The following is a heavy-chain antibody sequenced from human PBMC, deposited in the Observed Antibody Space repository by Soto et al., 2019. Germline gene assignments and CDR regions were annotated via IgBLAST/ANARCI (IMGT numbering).Heavy chain of an antibody. V-gene: IGHV4-59*01. Sequence: PSETLSLTCTVSGGYISSYYWSWIRQPPGKGLERIGYIYYSRSTNYNPSLKSRVTISVDTSKNQFSLKLSSVTAADTAVYYCAKTSSHYDFWSGYYSGGMDVWGQGTTVTVSS. CDR2: IYYSRST. CDR1: GGYISSYY. J-gene: IGHJ6*02. CDR3: AKTSSHYDFWSGYYSGGMDV. D-gene: IGHD3-3*01.